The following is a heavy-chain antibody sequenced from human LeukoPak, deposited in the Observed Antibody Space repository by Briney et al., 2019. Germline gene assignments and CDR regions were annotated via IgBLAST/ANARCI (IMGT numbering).Heavy chain of an antibody. CDR3: ARVEGGGLPRWY. CDR1: GFSFSDAW. V-gene: IGHV3-66*01. CDR2: IYSGDST. Sequence: GGSLRLSCLASGFSFSDAWMTWVRQAPGKGLEWVSVIYSGDSTYYADSVKGRFTISRDNSRNTFYLHMNNLRAGDTAIYYCARVEGGGLPRWYWGQGILVTVSS. D-gene: IGHD2-15*01. J-gene: IGHJ4*02.